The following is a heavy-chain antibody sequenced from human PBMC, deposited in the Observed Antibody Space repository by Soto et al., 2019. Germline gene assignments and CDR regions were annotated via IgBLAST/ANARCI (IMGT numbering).Heavy chain of an antibody. D-gene: IGHD6-13*01. CDR1: GGSISSSNW. CDR2: IYHSGST. V-gene: IGHV4-4*02. J-gene: IGHJ6*02. CDR3: ARDKYSSSWNYYFYGMHV. Sequence: SETQSLTSAVSGGSISSSNWWSWVRQPPGKGLEWIGEIYHSGSTNYNPSLKSRVTISVDKSKNQFSLKLSSVTAADTAVYYCARDKYSSSWNYYFYGMHVWGQGKKVTVS.